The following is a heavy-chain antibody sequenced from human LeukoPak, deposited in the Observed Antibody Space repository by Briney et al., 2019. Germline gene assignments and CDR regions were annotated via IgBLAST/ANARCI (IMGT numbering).Heavy chain of an antibody. V-gene: IGHV1-2*02. D-gene: IGHD5-18*01. CDR3: ATEVTD. CDR2: INPTSGVT. J-gene: IGHJ4*02. CDR1: GYTFSGYY. Sequence: GASVKVSCKASGYTFSGYYMHWVRQAPGQGLEWMGWINPTSGVTKYAQKFQGRVTMTRDTSISTAYMELSRLRSDDTAVYYCATEVTDWGQGTLVTVSS.